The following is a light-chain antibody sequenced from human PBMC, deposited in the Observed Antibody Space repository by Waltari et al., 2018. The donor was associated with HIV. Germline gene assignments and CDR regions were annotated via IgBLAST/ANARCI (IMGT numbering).Light chain of an antibody. V-gene: IGLV2-23*02. J-gene: IGLJ3*02. CDR3: SSYAGSNIWV. CDR2: EVT. Sequence: QSALTQPASVSGSPGQSITISCTGTNSNVGSFNFVSWYQQHTGKAPRLMIYEVTKRPSGISNRFSGSKSGNTASLTISGLQAEDVAYYYCSSYAGSNIWVFGGGTKLTVL. CDR1: NSNVGSFNF.